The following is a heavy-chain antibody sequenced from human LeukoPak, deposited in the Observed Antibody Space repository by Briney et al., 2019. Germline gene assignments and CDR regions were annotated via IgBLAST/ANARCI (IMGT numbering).Heavy chain of an antibody. CDR3: ARGDYGGSADY. CDR1: GYTFNIYG. J-gene: IGHJ4*02. Sequence: GASVKVSCKASGYTFNIYGINWVRQAPGQGLEWMGWISGYNGNTKYAQKFQGRVTMNTDTSTSTAYMELRSLRSDDTAVFYCARGDYGGSADYWGQGTLVTVSS. D-gene: IGHD4-23*01. CDR2: ISGYNGNT. V-gene: IGHV1-18*01.